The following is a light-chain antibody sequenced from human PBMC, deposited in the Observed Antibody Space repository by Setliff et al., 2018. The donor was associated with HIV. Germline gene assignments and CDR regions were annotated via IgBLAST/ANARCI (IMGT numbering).Light chain of an antibody. J-gene: IGLJ1*01. CDR3: NSYRSRSTYV. CDR1: TSDIGAFNF. V-gene: IGLV2-14*01. Sequence: QSVLTQPASVSGPPGQSITISCTGTTSDIGAFNFVSWYQQHPGKAPKLIIYEVNYRPSGVSTRFSGSKSGNTASLTISGLQAEDEADYYRNSYRSRSTYVFGTGTKVTVL. CDR2: EVN.